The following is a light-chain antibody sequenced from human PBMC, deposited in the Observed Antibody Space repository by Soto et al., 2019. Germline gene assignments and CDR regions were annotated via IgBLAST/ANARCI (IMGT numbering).Light chain of an antibody. CDR2: DDN. CDR1: SSNIGGNS. CDR3: GSWDSSLSAYV. J-gene: IGLJ1*01. V-gene: IGLV1-51*01. Sequence: HSVLTQPPSVSAAPGQKVTISCSGSSSNIGGNSVSWYQRLPGTAPKLLIYDDNKRPSGIPDRFSGSKSGTSATLGITGFQTGDEADYYCGSWDSSLSAYVFGTGTKVTVL.